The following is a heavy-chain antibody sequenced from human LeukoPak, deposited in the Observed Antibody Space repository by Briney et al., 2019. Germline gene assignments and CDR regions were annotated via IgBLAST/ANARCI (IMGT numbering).Heavy chain of an antibody. Sequence: SETLSLTCTVSGASISNYYWSWIRQTPEKGLEWMGHIHSSGGSSYYPSLKSRLTPSIDTSRNQLSLKLPSVTAADTAVYFCARLGSYHDFWGQGALVTVSS. D-gene: IGHD1-26*01. CDR1: GASISNYY. V-gene: IGHV4-4*09. J-gene: IGHJ4*02. CDR2: IHSSGGS. CDR3: ARLGSYHDF.